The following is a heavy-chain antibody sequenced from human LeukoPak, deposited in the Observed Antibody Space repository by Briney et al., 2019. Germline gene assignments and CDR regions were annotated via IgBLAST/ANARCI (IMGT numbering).Heavy chain of an antibody. V-gene: IGHV4-30-2*01. CDR2: IYHSGST. D-gene: IGHD6-13*01. CDR3: ARDRLYLYSSSWYRDLGYYYYYMDV. CDR1: GGSISGGGYY. J-gene: IGHJ6*03. Sequence: SQTLSLTCTVSGGSISGGGYYWSWIRQPPGKGLEWIGYIYHSGSTYYNPSLKSRVTISVDRSKNQFSLKLSSVTAADTAVYYCARDRLYLYSSSWYRDLGYYYYYMDVWGKGTTVTVSS.